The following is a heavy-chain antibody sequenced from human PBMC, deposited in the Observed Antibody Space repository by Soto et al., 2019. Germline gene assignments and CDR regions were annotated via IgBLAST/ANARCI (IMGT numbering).Heavy chain of an antibody. CDR2: MNPNSGNT. CDR1: GYTFSSYD. Sequence: QVQLVQSGAEVKKPGASVKVSCKASGYTFSSYDINWVRQATGQGLEWMGWMNPNSGNTGYAQKFQGRVTMTRNTSIYTACTELSSLRSEDTAVYYCAITPMRFGEHHYWGQGTLVTVSS. D-gene: IGHD3-10*01. CDR3: AITPMRFGEHHY. V-gene: IGHV1-8*01. J-gene: IGHJ4*02.